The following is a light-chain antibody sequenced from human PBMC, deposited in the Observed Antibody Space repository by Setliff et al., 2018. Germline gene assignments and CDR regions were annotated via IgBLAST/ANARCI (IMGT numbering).Light chain of an antibody. CDR1: NSDVGGYNY. CDR3: LSYTSKTTHAL. J-gene: IGLJ2*01. Sequence: LTQPAAVSGSPGQSITISCAGTNSDVGGYNYVSWYQQHPGKAPKLMIYEVSKRPSGVSDRFSGSKSANTASLTISGLQTEDEADYYCLSYTSKTTHALFGGGTKVTVL. V-gene: IGLV2-14*01. CDR2: EVS.